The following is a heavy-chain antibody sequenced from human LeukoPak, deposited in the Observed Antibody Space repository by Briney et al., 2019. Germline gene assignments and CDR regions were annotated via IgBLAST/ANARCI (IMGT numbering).Heavy chain of an antibody. CDR2: ISSSSSYI. D-gene: IGHD1-14*01. J-gene: IGHJ6*03. V-gene: IGHV3-21*04. CDR3: AKGRYVDYYYYYMDV. Sequence: GGSLRLSCTASGFTFGDYAMTWVRQAPGKGLEWVSSISSSSSYIYYADSVKGRFTISRDNAKNSLYLQMNSLRAEDTAVYYCAKGRYVDYYYYYMDVWGKGTTVTVSS. CDR1: GFTFGDYA.